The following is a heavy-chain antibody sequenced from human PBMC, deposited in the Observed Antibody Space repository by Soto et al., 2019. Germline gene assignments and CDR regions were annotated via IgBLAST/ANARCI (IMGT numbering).Heavy chain of an antibody. V-gene: IGHV3-23*01. CDR2: ISGSGSST. CDR1: TSTFSNYA. CDR3: AKDQFDY. Sequence: GGSLRLSCAASTSTFSNYAMTWVRQAPGKGLEWVSAISGSGSSTHYADSVKGRFFISRDNSKNTLYLQMNSLRAEDTAVYYCAKDQFDYWGQGTLVTVSS. J-gene: IGHJ4*02.